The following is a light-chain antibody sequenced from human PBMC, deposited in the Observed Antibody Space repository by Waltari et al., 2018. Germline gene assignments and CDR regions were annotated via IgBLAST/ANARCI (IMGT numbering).Light chain of an antibody. Sequence: DIQMTQSPSTLSASVGDRVTITCRASQSISSWLAWYQQKPGKAPKLLIYKASSLESGGPSRFSGSGSGTEFTYTISSLQPDDFATYYCQQYNSYPYTFGQGTKLEIK. J-gene: IGKJ2*01. CDR3: QQYNSYPYT. V-gene: IGKV1-5*03. CDR2: KAS. CDR1: QSISSW.